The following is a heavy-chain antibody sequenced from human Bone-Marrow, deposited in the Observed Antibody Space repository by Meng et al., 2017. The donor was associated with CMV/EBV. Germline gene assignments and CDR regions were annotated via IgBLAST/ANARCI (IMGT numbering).Heavy chain of an antibody. CDR2: ITPFNGNT. J-gene: IGHJ5*02. CDR1: GYTFTYRY. Sequence: KVSCKASGYTFTYRYLHWVRQAPGQALEWMGWITPFNGNTNYAQKFQDRVTITRDRSMSTAYMELSSLRSEDTAVYYCARDAIAAHSWWFDPWGQGTLVTVSS. V-gene: IGHV1-45*02. CDR3: ARDAIAAHSWWFDP. D-gene: IGHD6-6*01.